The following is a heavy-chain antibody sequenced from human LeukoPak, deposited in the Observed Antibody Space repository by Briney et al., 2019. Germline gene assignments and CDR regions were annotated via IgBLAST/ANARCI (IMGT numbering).Heavy chain of an antibody. CDR1: GFTFSSYW. CDR2: IKQDGSEK. D-gene: IGHD5-12*01. J-gene: IGHJ5*02. Sequence: HPGGSLRLSCAASGFTFSSYWMSWVRQAPGKGLEWVANIKQDGSEKYYVDSVKGRFTISRDNAKNSLYLQMNSLRAEDTAVYYCASVGLSGYDLRWFDPWGQGTLVTVSS. V-gene: IGHV3-7*01. CDR3: ASVGLSGYDLRWFDP.